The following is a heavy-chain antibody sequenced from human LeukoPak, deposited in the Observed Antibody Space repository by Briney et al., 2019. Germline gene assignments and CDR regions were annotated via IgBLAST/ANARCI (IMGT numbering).Heavy chain of an antibody. D-gene: IGHD1-26*01. V-gene: IGHV4-38-2*01. CDR1: GYSISSGYY. CDR3: AIALVGATENWSDP. J-gene: IGHJ5*02. CDR2: IYHSGST. Sequence: PSETLSLTCAVSGYSISSGYYWGWIRQPPGKGLEWIGSIYHSGSTYYNPSLKSRVTISVDTSKNQFSLKLSSVTAADTAVYYCAIALVGATENWSDPWGQGTLVTVSS.